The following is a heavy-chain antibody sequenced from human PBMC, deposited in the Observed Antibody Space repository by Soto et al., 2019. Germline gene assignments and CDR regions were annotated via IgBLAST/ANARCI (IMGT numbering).Heavy chain of an antibody. CDR1: GGSISSGGYS. CDR2: IYHSGST. Sequence: QLQLQESGSGLVKPSQTLSLTCAVSGGSISSGGYSWSWIRQPPGKGREWIGYIYHSGSTYYNPSLKNRVTISVDRSNNQFSLTMSSVTAADTAVYYCARAMTTVTTIDYWGQGTLVTVSS. V-gene: IGHV4-30-2*01. J-gene: IGHJ4*02. D-gene: IGHD4-17*01. CDR3: ARAMTTVTTIDY.